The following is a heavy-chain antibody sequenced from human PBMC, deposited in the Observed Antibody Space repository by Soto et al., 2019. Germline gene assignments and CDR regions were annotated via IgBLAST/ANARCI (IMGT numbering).Heavy chain of an antibody. CDR3: ASKLGEVYYYGMDV. D-gene: IGHD3-16*01. CDR2: IYYSGST. Sequence: SETLSLTCTVSGGSISSYYWSWIRQPPGKGLEWIGSIYYSGSTYYNPSLKSRVTISVDTSKNQFSLKLSSVTAADTAVYYCASKLGEVYYYGMDVWGQGTTVTVSS. V-gene: IGHV4-59*05. J-gene: IGHJ6*02. CDR1: GGSISSYY.